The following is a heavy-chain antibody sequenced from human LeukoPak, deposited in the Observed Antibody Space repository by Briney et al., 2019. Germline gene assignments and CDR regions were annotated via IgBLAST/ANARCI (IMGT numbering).Heavy chain of an antibody. CDR3: ARGPYGDYVDTLDY. V-gene: IGHV3-48*01. D-gene: IGHD4-17*01. J-gene: IGHJ4*02. CDR1: GFTFNTYS. Sequence: GGSLRLSCAASGFTFNTYSMNWVRQAPGKGLEWISYISDSSGTIYYADSVKGRFTISRDNAKNSLYLQMNSLRAEDTAVYYCARGPYGDYVDTLDYWGQGTLVTVSS. CDR2: ISDSSGTI.